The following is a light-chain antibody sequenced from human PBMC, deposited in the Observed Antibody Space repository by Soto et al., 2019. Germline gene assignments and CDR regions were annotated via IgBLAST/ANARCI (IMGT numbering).Light chain of an antibody. J-gene: IGKJ1*01. CDR3: QQSYIIPRA. CDR2: AAS. Sequence: DIQMTQSPSFLSASVGDRVTITCRASQSIGSYVNWYQQKPGKAPQLLIFAASSLQSGVPSRFTGSGYGTDFTLTISSLQPEDFATYYCQQSYIIPRAFGQGTTVEIK. V-gene: IGKV1-39*01. CDR1: QSIGSY.